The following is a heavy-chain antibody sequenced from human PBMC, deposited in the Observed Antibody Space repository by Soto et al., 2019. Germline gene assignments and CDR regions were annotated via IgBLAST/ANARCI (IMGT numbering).Heavy chain of an antibody. D-gene: IGHD6-19*01. J-gene: IGHJ4*02. Sequence: GGSLRLSCAASGFTFSSYGMHWVRQAPGKGLERVAVIWYDGSNKYYADSVKGRFTISRDNSKNTLYLQMNSLRAEDTAVYYCARDRYSSGWYDLDYWGQGTLVTVSS. V-gene: IGHV3-33*01. CDR2: IWYDGSNK. CDR1: GFTFSSYG. CDR3: ARDRYSSGWYDLDY.